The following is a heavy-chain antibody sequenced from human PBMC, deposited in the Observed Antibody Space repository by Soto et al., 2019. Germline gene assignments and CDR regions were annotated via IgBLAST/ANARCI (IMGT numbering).Heavy chain of an antibody. D-gene: IGHD5-18*01. V-gene: IGHV3-23*01. CDR3: AKDPRGYSYRDWFDP. CDR1: GFTFSGYA. Sequence: GGSLRLSCAASGFTFSGYAMSWVRQAPGKGLEWVSAISGSGGSTYYADSVKGRLTISRDNSKNTLYLQMNSLRAEDTAVYYCAKDPRGYSYRDWFDPWGQGTLVTVSS. CDR2: ISGSGGST. J-gene: IGHJ5*02.